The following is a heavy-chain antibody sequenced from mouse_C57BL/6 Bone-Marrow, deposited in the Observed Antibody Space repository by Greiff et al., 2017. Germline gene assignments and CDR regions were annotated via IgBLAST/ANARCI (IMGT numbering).Heavy chain of an antibody. J-gene: IGHJ2*01. CDR2: INPSTGGT. CDR1: GYSFTGYY. Sequence: EVQLQQSGPELVKPGASVKISCKASGYSFTGYYMNWVKQSPEKSLEWIGEINPSTGGTTYNQKFKAKATLTVDKSSSTAYMQLKSLTSEDSAVFSCAIRANNYVISYAYWGQGTTLTVSS. V-gene: IGHV1-42*01. CDR3: AIRANNYVISYAY. D-gene: IGHD1-1*01.